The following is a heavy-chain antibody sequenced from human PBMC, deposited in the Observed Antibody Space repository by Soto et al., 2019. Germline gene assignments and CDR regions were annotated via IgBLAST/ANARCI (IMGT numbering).Heavy chain of an antibody. CDR2: ISGSGIST. J-gene: IGHJ4*02. V-gene: IGHV3-23*01. CDR3: AKSAGSNAYYPNDY. D-gene: IGHD3-16*01. CDR1: GFTFSSYA. Sequence: EGQLLESGGGLVQPGGSLRLSCAASGFTFSSYAMTWVRQAPGKGLEWVSSISGSGISTYYADSVKGRFTISRDNSKNTLYLQINSPRAEDAAVYYCAKSAGSNAYYPNDYWGQGALVTVSS.